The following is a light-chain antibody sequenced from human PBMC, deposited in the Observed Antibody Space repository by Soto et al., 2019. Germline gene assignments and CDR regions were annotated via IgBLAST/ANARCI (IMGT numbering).Light chain of an antibody. J-gene: IGKJ2*01. Sequence: DIQMTQSPSSLSASVGDRVTITCRASQSISSYLNWYQQKPGKAPNLLIFAASSLQSGVPSRFSGSGSGTDFTLTISSLQPGDSATYYCQQSYSTPVTFGQGTKVDIK. V-gene: IGKV1-39*01. CDR1: QSISSY. CDR3: QQSYSTPVT. CDR2: AAS.